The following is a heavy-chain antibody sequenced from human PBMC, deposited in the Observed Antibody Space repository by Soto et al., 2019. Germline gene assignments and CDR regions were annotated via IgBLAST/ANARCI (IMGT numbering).Heavy chain of an antibody. CDR3: AREWIGEGIDY. V-gene: IGHV1-69*08. CDR1: GGTFSSYT. J-gene: IGHJ4*02. CDR2: IIPILGIA. Sequence: QVQLVQSGAEVKKPGSSVKVSCKASGGTFSSYTISWVRQAPGQGLEWMGRIIPILGIANYAQKFQGRVTLTADKSPSTAYMELSSLRSEDTAVYYCAREWIGEGIDYWGQGTLVTVSS. D-gene: IGHD3-10*01.